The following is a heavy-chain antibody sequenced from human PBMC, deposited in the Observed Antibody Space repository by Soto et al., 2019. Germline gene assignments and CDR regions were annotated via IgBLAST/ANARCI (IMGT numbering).Heavy chain of an antibody. J-gene: IGHJ4*02. CDR2: MNAGGST. CDR3: AKDLKGTTWGYFDS. Sequence: EVQLLESGGGLVQPGGSLRLSCAASGFTFSSYAMSWVRQAPGKGLEWVSAMNAGGSTYYTDYVKGRYTISRDISENTLYLQMNSLRAEDTAIYYCAKDLKGTTWGYFDSWGQGTLVTVSS. D-gene: IGHD4-17*01. CDR1: GFTFSSYA. V-gene: IGHV3-23*01.